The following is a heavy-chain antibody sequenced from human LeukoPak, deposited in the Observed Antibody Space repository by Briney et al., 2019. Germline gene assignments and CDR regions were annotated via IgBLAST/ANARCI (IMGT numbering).Heavy chain of an antibody. V-gene: IGHV3-9*01. CDR2: ISWNSGSI. D-gene: IGHD1-26*01. CDR3: AKDIGGSYLGIAFDS. J-gene: IGHJ3*02. Sequence: GRSLRLSCAASGFTFDDYAMHWVRQAPGKGLEWVSGISWNSGSIGYADSVKGRFTISRDNAKNSLYLQMNSLRAEDTALYYCAKDIGGSYLGIAFDSWGQGTMVTVSS. CDR1: GFTFDDYA.